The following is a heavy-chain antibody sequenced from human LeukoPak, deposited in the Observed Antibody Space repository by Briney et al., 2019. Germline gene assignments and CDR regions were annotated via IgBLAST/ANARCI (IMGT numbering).Heavy chain of an antibody. Sequence: SVKVSCKASGGTFSSYAISWVRQAPGQGLEWMGGITPIFGTANYAQKFQGRVTITADESTSTAYMELSSLRSEDTAVYYCASHRGVAVAGFFDYWGQGTLVTVSS. CDR1: GGTFSSYA. CDR3: ASHRGVAVAGFFDY. V-gene: IGHV1-69*01. J-gene: IGHJ4*02. D-gene: IGHD6-19*01. CDR2: ITPIFGTA.